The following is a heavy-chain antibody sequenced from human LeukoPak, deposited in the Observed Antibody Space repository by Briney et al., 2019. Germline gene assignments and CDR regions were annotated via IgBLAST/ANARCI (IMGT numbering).Heavy chain of an antibody. V-gene: IGHV4-39*07. CDR3: ARVRATVAGSYYFDY. CDR1: GGSISSSSYY. J-gene: IGHJ4*02. CDR2: IYYSGST. D-gene: IGHD6-19*01. Sequence: PSETLSLTCTVSGGSISSSSYYWGWIRQPPGKGLEWIGSIYYSGSTYYNPSLKSRVTISVDTSKNQFSLKLSSVTAADTAVYYCARVRATVAGSYYFDYWGQGTLVTVSS.